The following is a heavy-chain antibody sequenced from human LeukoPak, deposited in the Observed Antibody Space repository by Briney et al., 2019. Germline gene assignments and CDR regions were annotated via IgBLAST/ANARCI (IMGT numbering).Heavy chain of an antibody. CDR2: IQTSGRT. CDR1: GGSISSGSYK. D-gene: IGHD6-19*01. V-gene: IGHV4-61*02. CDR3: ARDQSSGWFLFDP. J-gene: IGHJ5*02. Sequence: NPSQTLSLTCSVSGGSISSGSYKWNWMRQPAGKGLEWIGRIQTSGRTSYSPSLKSRVTISVDTSNNQFSLKLTSVTAADTAVYYCARDQSSGWFLFDPWGQGTLVTVSS.